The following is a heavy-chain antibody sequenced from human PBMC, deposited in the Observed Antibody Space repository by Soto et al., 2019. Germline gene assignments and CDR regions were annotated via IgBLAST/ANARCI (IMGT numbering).Heavy chain of an antibody. CDR2: IIPIFGTA. CDR3: ARDLAGFPGYTYGMDV. J-gene: IGHJ6*02. V-gene: IGHV1-69*13. D-gene: IGHD6-19*01. CDR1: GGTFSSYA. Sequence: ASVKVSCKASGGTFSSYAISWVRQAPGQGLEWMGGIIPIFGTANYAQKFQGRVTITADESTSTAYMELSSLRSEDTAVYYCARDLAGFPGYTYGMDVWGQGTTVTVSS.